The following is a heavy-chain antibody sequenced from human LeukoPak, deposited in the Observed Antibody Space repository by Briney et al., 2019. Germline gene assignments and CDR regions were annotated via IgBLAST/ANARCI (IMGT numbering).Heavy chain of an antibody. J-gene: IGHJ4*02. CDR1: GFTLTRKG. Sequence: ASVNVSCKASGFTLTRKGISWVRQAPGQGLEWMGWIGTYNGLTDYAQRFQGRVTMTTDTSTNTAYMELRSLKSDDTAVYFCARSNDYDSWSGYYFFDYWGQGTVVTVSS. CDR3: ARSNDYDSWSGYYFFDY. D-gene: IGHD3-3*01. V-gene: IGHV1-18*01. CDR2: IGTYNGLT.